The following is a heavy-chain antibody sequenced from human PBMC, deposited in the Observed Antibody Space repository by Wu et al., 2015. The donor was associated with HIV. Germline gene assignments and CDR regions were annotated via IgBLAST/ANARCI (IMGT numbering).Heavy chain of an antibody. CDR1: GYTFIGYY. CDR2: INPNTGAT. J-gene: IGHJ5*02. D-gene: IGHD6-19*01. V-gene: IGHV1-2*02. Sequence: QVQLVQSAAEVKKPGASVKVSCKTSGYTFIGYYIHWVRQAPGQGLEWMGWINPNTGATNYAQKFQGRVSMTRDTSINTAFMELTRLRSDDTALYYCARDQAGYNSGWSPGEAGWFVPWGQGTLVT. CDR3: ARDQAGYNSGWSPGEAGWFVP.